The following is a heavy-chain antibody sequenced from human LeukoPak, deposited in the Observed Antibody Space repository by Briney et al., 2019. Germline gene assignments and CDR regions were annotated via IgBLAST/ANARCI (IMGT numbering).Heavy chain of an antibody. CDR1: GFTFSSYA. CDR2: ISYDGSNK. CDR3: ARDLNYYDSSGYY. D-gene: IGHD3-22*01. V-gene: IGHV3-30-3*01. Sequence: GGSLRLSCAASGFTFSSYAMHWVRQAPGKGLEWVAVISYDGSNKYYADSVKGRFTISRDNSKYTLYLQMNSLRAEDTAVYYCARDLNYYDSSGYYWGQGTLVTVSS. J-gene: IGHJ4*02.